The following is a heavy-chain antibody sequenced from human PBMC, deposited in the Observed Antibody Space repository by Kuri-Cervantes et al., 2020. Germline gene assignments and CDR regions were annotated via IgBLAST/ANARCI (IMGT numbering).Heavy chain of an antibody. V-gene: IGHV4-39*02. Sequence: ESLKISCTVSGGSISSSSYYWGWIRQPPGKGLEWIGSIYYSGSTYYNPSLKSRVTISVDTSKNQFSLKLSSVTAADTAVYYCAREVDYSDAFDIWGQGTMVTVSS. J-gene: IGHJ3*02. CDR1: GGSISSSSYY. CDR3: AREVDYSDAFDI. CDR2: IYYSGST. D-gene: IGHD2-15*01.